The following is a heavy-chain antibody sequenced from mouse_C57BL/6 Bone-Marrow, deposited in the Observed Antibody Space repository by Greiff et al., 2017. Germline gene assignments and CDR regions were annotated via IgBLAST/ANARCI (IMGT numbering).Heavy chain of an antibody. CDR3: ARSGITDY. J-gene: IGHJ2*01. D-gene: IGHD1-1*01. CDR2: IHPNSGST. CDR1: GYTFTSYW. Sequence: QVHVKQPGAELVKPGASVKLSCKASGYTFTSYWMHWVKQRPGQGLEWIGMIHPNSGSTNYNEKFKSKATLTVDKSSSTAYIQLSCLTSEDSAVYYCARSGITDYWGQGTTLTVSS. V-gene: IGHV1-64*01.